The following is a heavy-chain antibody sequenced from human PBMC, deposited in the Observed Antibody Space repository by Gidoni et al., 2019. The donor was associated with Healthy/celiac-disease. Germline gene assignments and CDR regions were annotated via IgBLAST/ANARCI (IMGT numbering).Heavy chain of an antibody. CDR1: GFTFSSYG. J-gene: IGHJ4*02. D-gene: IGHD5-18*01. CDR3: ARDRGASYVLDY. Sequence: QVQLVESGGGVVQPGRSLRLSCAASGFTFSSYGMHWVRQAPGKGLEWVAVIWYDGSNKYYADSVKGRFTISRDNSKNTLYLQMNSLRAEDTAVYYCARDRGASYVLDYWGQGTLVTVSS. V-gene: IGHV3-33*01. CDR2: IWYDGSNK.